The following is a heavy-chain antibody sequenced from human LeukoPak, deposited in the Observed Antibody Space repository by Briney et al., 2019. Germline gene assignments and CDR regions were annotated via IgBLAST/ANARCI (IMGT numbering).Heavy chain of an antibody. CDR3: ASVVVPHLGGYYYYGMDV. Sequence: SETLSLTCAVYGGSFSGYYWSWIRQPPGKGLEWIGEINHSGSTNYNPSLKSRVTISVDTSKNQFSLKLSSVTAADTAVYYCASVVVPHLGGYYYYGMDVWGQGTTVTVSS. CDR2: INHSGST. D-gene: IGHD2-2*01. CDR1: GGSFSGYY. J-gene: IGHJ6*02. V-gene: IGHV4-34*01.